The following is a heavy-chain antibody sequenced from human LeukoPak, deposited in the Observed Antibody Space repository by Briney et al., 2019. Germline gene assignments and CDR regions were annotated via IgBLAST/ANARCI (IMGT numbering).Heavy chain of an antibody. D-gene: IGHD5-12*01. CDR3: ARVDISRFSSGAFDT. J-gene: IGHJ3*02. V-gene: IGHV3-66*01. CDR2: VSAGGNT. CDR1: GISVISTF. Sequence: GGSLRLSFAASGISVISTFLNWVRQAPGKGLEWISVVSAGGNTDYADSVKGRFTVSRDNSKSTVFLQMHSLTDEDTAVYYCARVDISRFSSGAFDTSGQRTLVTVSS.